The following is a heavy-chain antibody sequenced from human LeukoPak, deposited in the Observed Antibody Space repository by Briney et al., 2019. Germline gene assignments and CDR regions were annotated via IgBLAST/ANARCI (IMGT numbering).Heavy chain of an antibody. V-gene: IGHV3-64*01. D-gene: IGHD2-15*01. CDR1: GFTFSTYA. J-gene: IGHJ4*02. CDR2: ISTNGGGT. Sequence: GGSLRLSCPASGFTFSTYAMHLVRQAPGKGLEYVSAISTNGGGTYYANSVKGRFTISRDNSKNTLYLQMGGLRAEDMAVYYCSRYCFGGIRYSGYDYGGQGTLVTVSS. CDR3: SRYCFGGIRYSGYDY.